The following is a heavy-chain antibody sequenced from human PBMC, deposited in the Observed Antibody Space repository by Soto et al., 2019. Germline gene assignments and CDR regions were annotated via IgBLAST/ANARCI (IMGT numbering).Heavy chain of an antibody. V-gene: IGHV5-10-1*01. CDR2: IDPSDSQT. Sequence: GEAQTISCEGSGYSFAGSWITWERQKTRKGLEWMGRIDPSDSQTYYSPSFRGHVTISATKSITTVFLQWSSLRASDTAMYYCARQIYDSDTGPNFQYYFDSWGQGTPVTVSS. J-gene: IGHJ4*02. CDR3: ARQIYDSDTGPNFQYYFDS. D-gene: IGHD3-22*01. CDR1: GYSFAGSW.